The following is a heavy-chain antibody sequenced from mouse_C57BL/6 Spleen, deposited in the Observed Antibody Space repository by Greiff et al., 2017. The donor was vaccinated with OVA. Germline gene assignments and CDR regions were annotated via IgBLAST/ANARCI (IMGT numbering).Heavy chain of an antibody. CDR3: ARDNYGNYYYFDY. Sequence: DVQLQESGPGLVKPSQSLSLTCSVTGYSITSGYYWNWIRQFPGNKLEWMGYISYDGSNNYNPSLKNRISITRDTSKNQFFLKLNSVTTEDTATYYCARDNYGNYYYFDYWGQGTTLTVSS. CDR1: GYSITSGYY. D-gene: IGHD2-1*01. J-gene: IGHJ2*01. CDR2: ISYDGSN. V-gene: IGHV3-6*01.